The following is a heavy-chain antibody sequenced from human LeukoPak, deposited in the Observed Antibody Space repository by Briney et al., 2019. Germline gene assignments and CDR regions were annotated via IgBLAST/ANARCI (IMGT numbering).Heavy chain of an antibody. CDR3: EREGDTAMVTSFDY. Sequence: GGSLRLSCAASGFTFSSYGMHWVRQAPGKGLEWVAVIWYDGSNKYYADSVKGRFTISRDNSKNTLYLQMNSLRAEDTAVYYCEREGDTAMVTSFDYWGQGTLVTVSS. CDR2: IWYDGSNK. CDR1: GFTFSSYG. J-gene: IGHJ4*02. D-gene: IGHD5-18*01. V-gene: IGHV3-33*01.